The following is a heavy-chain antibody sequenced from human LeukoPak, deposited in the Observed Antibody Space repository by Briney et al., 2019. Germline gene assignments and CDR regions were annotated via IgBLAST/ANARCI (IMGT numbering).Heavy chain of an antibody. CDR1: GFTFSTYW. J-gene: IGHJ4*02. V-gene: IGHV3-7*01. CDR2: IKGDESAR. CDR3: ARDVVGSLDY. Sequence: GGSLRLSCAASGFTFSTYWMAWVRQAPGKGLEWVANIKGDESARHQADSVKGRFTISRDNTQNSVYLQMSSLRGEDTVVYYCARDVVGSLDYWGQGTLVTVSS. D-gene: IGHD1-26*01.